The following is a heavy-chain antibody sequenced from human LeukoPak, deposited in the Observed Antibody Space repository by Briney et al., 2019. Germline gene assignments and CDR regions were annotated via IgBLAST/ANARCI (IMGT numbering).Heavy chain of an antibody. Sequence: GGSLRLSCAASGFTFSSYSMNWVRQAPGKGLEWVSYISSSSSTIYYADSVKGRFTISRDNAKNSLYLQMNSLRAEDTAVYYCAGENECPPLLQPYYFDYWGPGTLVTVSS. CDR3: AGENECPPLLQPYYFDY. CDR1: GFTFSSYS. J-gene: IGHJ4*02. D-gene: IGHD2-2*01. V-gene: IGHV3-48*04. CDR2: ISSSSSTI.